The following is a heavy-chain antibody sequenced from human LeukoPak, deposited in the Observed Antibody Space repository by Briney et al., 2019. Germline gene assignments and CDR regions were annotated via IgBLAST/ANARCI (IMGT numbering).Heavy chain of an antibody. J-gene: IGHJ4*02. CDR3: AKDRVADSSGWYPTLDY. V-gene: IGHV3-30*02. Sequence: GGSLRLSCAASGFTFSSYGMHWVRQAPGKGLEWVAFIRYDGSNKYYADSVKGRFTISRDNSKNTLYLQMDSLRAEDTAVYYCAKDRVADSSGWYPTLDYWGQGTLVTVSS. CDR2: IRYDGSNK. D-gene: IGHD6-19*01. CDR1: GFTFSSYG.